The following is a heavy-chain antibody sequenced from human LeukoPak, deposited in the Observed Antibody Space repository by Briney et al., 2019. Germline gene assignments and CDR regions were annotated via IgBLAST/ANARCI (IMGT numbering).Heavy chain of an antibody. J-gene: IGHJ4*02. V-gene: IGHV1-69*13. Sequence: ASVKVSCKASGYTFTSYAMNWVRQAPGQGLEWMGGIIPIFGTANYAQKFQGRVTITADESTSTAYMELSSLRSEDTAVYYCARDPQVGATQVFDYWGQGTLVTVSS. CDR2: IIPIFGTA. D-gene: IGHD1-26*01. CDR3: ARDPQVGATQVFDY. CDR1: GYTFTSYA.